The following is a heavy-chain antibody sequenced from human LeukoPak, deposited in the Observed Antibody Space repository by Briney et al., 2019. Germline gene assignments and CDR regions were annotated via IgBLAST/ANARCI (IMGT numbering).Heavy chain of an antibody. V-gene: IGHV1-69*05. Sequence: GASVKVSCKASGYTFTSYGISWVRQAPGQGLEWMGGIIPIFGTANYAQKFQGRVTITTDESTSTAYMELSSLRSEDTAVYYCARSVLMVYAPPNDYYYMDVWGKGTTVTVSS. CDR1: GYTFTSYG. CDR2: IIPIFGTA. CDR3: ARSVLMVYAPPNDYYYMDV. J-gene: IGHJ6*03. D-gene: IGHD2-8*01.